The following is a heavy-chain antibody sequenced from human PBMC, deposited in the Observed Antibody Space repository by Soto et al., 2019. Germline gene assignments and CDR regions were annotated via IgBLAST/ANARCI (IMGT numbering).Heavy chain of an antibody. CDR1: GYTFTNYP. CDR2: INAADGDT. Sequence: QVQLVQSGAEVKKPGASVKVSCKASGYTFTNYPMHWVRQAPGQRLEWMGWINAADGDTKYSQKFQGRVTITRDTSAITAYMELSSLRSEDTAVYYCGRYWAHYHSSGPRDYWGQGTLVTVSS. D-gene: IGHD3-22*01. J-gene: IGHJ4*02. CDR3: GRYWAHYHSSGPRDY. V-gene: IGHV1-3*01.